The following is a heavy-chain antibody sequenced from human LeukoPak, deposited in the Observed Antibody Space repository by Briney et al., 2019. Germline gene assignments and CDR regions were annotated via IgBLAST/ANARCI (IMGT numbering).Heavy chain of an antibody. D-gene: IGHD6-19*01. CDR1: GYTFTSYY. CDR3: ARAPSGWYGPHYFDY. CDR2: INPSGGST. Sequence: ASVKVSCKASGYTFTSYYMHWVRQAPGQGLEWMGIINPSGGSTSYAQKFQGRVTMTRDTSTSTVYMELSSLRSEDTAVYYCARAPSGWYGPHYFDYWGQGTLVTVSS. J-gene: IGHJ4*02. V-gene: IGHV1-46*01.